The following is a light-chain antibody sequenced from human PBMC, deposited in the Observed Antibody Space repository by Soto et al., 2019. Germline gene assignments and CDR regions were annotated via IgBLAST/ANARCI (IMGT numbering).Light chain of an antibody. CDR2: DVS. CDR1: STDVGGYYNY. J-gene: IGLJ3*02. Sequence: QSVLTQPASVSGSPGQSITISCTGTSTDVGGYYNYVSWYQQHPGKAPQLIIYDVSNRPSGISDRFSGSKSGSTASLTISGLRAEDEAVYYCCSYGGSGTWVFAGGTKLTVL. CDR3: CSYGGSGTWV. V-gene: IGLV2-14*03.